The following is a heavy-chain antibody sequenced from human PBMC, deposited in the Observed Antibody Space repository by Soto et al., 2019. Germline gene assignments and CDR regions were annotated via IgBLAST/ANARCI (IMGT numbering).Heavy chain of an antibody. Sequence: SETLSLTCTVSGGSISSSSYYWGWIRQPPGKGLEWIGSIYYSGSTYYNPSLKSRVTISVDTSKNQFSLKRSSVTAADTAVYYCARHYYDSSGYDAFDIWGQGTMVTVSS. CDR2: IYYSGST. J-gene: IGHJ3*02. V-gene: IGHV4-39*01. CDR1: GGSISSSSYY. CDR3: ARHYYDSSGYDAFDI. D-gene: IGHD3-22*01.